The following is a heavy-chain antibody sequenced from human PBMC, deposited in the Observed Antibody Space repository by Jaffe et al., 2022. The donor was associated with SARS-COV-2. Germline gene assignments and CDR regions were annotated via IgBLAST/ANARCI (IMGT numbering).Heavy chain of an antibody. CDR1: GYTFTTYY. V-gene: IGHV1-46*01. J-gene: IGHJ4*02. CDR3: ARVHGDYGQYYFDY. CDR2: INPSGGTT. Sequence: HVQLVQSGAEVKKPGASVRVSCKASGYTFTTYYVHWVRQAPGQGLEWMGIINPSGGTTRYAQKFQGRVTMTRDTSTSTVYMELSSLRSEDTAVYYCARVHGDYGQYYFDYWGQGTLVTVSS. D-gene: IGHD4-17*01.